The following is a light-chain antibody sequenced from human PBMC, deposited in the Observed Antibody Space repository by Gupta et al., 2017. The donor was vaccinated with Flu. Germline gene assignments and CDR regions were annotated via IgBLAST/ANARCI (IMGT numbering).Light chain of an antibody. V-gene: IGKV3-11*01. Sequence: FLPQFPGTLSVSPGDAVTLSCRASQGVATHTAWYQHRPGQAPRLLIYDASSRVTGVPGRFSGSGSGTDFTLTISSVEPEDSALYFCQQRYSWHLTFGGGTKV. CDR3: QQRYSWHLT. CDR1: QGVATH. J-gene: IGKJ4*01. CDR2: DAS.